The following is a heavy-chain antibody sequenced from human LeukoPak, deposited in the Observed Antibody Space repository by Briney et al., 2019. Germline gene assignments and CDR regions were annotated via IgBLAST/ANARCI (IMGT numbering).Heavy chain of an antibody. J-gene: IGHJ4*02. CDR2: INPNSGGT. D-gene: IGHD6-19*01. Sequence: ASVKVSCKASGYTFTDYYMHWVRQAPGQGLEWMGWINPNSGGTNYAQKFQGRVTMTRDTSISTAYMELSRLRSDDTAVYYCARVDSSGWTKNYWGQGTLVTVSS. CDR3: ARVDSSGWTKNY. CDR1: GYTFTDYY. V-gene: IGHV1-2*02.